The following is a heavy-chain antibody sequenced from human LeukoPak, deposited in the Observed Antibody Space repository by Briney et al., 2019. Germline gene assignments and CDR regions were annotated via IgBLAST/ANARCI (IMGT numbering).Heavy chain of an antibody. D-gene: IGHD3-3*01. CDR3: ARNYDFWSRNWFDP. CDR2: IIPIFGTA. CDR1: GGTFSSYA. J-gene: IGHJ5*02. V-gene: IGHV1-69*13. Sequence: ASVKVSCKASGGTFSSYAISWVRQAPGQGLEWMGGIIPIFGTANYAQKFQGRVTITADESTSTAYTELSSLRSEDTAVYYCARNYDFWSRNWFDPWGQGTLVTVSS.